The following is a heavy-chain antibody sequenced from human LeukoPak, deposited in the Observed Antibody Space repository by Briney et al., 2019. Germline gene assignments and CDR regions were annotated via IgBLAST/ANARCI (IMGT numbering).Heavy chain of an antibody. Sequence: GGSLKISFKGSGYRFTSYWIGWVRPMPGKGLEWMGIIYPGDSDTRYSPSFQGQVTISADKSISTAYLQWSSLKASDTAMYYCARQYCSGGSCLSYFDYWGQGTLVTVSS. J-gene: IGHJ4*02. V-gene: IGHV5-51*01. CDR3: ARQYCSGGSCLSYFDY. CDR1: GYRFTSYW. D-gene: IGHD2-15*01. CDR2: IYPGDSDT.